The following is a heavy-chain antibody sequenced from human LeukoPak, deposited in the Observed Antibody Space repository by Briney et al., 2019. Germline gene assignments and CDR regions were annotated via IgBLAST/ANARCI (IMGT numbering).Heavy chain of an antibody. V-gene: IGHV3-74*01. Sequence: GGSLGLSCAASGFTFSSYWMHWVRQAPGKGLVWVSRINSDGSSTSYADSVKGRFTISRDNAKNTLYLQMNSLRAEDTALYYCARGTLKAAATDFDYWGQGTLVTVSS. D-gene: IGHD6-13*01. CDR3: ARGTLKAAATDFDY. J-gene: IGHJ4*02. CDR2: INSDGSST. CDR1: GFTFSSYW.